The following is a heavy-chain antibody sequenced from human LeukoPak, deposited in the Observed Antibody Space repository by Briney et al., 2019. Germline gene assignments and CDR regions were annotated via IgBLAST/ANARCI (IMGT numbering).Heavy chain of an antibody. CDR2: INPNGGGT. CDR3: ARDPSGSWQRFDY. V-gene: IGHV1-46*01. D-gene: IGHD1-26*01. CDR1: GYTFTTYY. J-gene: IGHJ4*02. Sequence: ASVKVSCKTSGYTFTTYYMHWVRQPPGQGLEWMGVINPNGGGTAYVEKFQGRVTMTRDTSTSTVYMQLSSLRSEDTAVYYCARDPSGSWQRFDYWGQGTLVTVSS.